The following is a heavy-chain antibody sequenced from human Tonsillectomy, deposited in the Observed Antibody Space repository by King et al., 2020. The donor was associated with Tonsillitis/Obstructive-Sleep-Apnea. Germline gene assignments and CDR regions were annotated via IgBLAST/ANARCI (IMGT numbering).Heavy chain of an antibody. D-gene: IGHD3-9*01. J-gene: IGHJ4*02. Sequence: VQLVESGGGLAQPGGSLRVSCAASGFTFYSYAMSWVRQAPGKGLEWVSTISGNGDTTDYADAVKGRLTISRDNSKNTLSLQMNGLRVEDTAVYYCAQARVGTGYGFDSWGQGTLVTVSS. CDR3: AQARVGTGYGFDS. CDR1: GFTFYSYA. V-gene: IGHV3-23*04. CDR2: ISGNGDTT.